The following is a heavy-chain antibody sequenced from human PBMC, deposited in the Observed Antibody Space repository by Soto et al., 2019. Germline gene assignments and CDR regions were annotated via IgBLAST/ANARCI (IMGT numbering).Heavy chain of an antibody. Sequence: QLKLQESGPGLVKPSETLSLTCSVSGGSINYNSYYWGWIRQPPGKGLEWVGGIFYTGTTYYSPSLKDRVTISVDTSKNSFSLNLTSVTAADTAVYFCARLLVVAPVANAWGQGTLVTVSS. CDR2: IFYTGTT. CDR3: ARLLVVAPVANA. D-gene: IGHD2-2*01. V-gene: IGHV4-39*02. J-gene: IGHJ5*02. CDR1: GGSINYNSYY.